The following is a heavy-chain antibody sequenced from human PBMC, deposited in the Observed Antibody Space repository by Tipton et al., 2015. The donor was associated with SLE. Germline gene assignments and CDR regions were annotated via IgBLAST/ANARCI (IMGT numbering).Heavy chain of an antibody. Sequence: TLSLTCTVSGGSISSGSCYWSWIRQPAGKGLEWIGYIYTIGSTNYNPSLKSRVTISVDTSKNQFSLKLSSVTAADTAVYHCARGKDIVVVWGQGTLVTVSS. J-gene: IGHJ4*02. CDR3: ARGKDIVVV. CDR1: GGSISSGSCY. D-gene: IGHD2-2*01. CDR2: IYTIGST. V-gene: IGHV4-61*09.